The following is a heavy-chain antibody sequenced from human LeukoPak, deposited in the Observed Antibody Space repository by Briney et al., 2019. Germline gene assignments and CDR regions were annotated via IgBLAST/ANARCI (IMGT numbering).Heavy chain of an antibody. J-gene: IGHJ4*02. CDR2: ISGGGDVT. D-gene: IGHD2-2*01. Sequence: PGGSLRLSCPASGFTFSSYAMSWVRQAPGKGLEWVSTISGGGDVTYYADSVKGRFTISRDNSKNTLYLQMSGLRAEDTAVYYCAKDFWAIVVEPTAMQAWVVGGEFDYWGQGTLVTVSS. CDR3: AKDFWAIVVEPTAMQAWVVGGEFDY. V-gene: IGHV3-23*01. CDR1: GFTFSSYA.